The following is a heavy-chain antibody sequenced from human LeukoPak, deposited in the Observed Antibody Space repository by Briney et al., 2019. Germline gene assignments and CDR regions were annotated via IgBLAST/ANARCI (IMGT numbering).Heavy chain of an antibody. Sequence: GGSLRLSCAASGFTFSSYWMHWVRQVPGKGLVWVSRINSDGSSRSYVDSVMGRFTISRDNSKNTMYLQMNSLRAEDTAVYFCANSVGSPGSNLDCWGQGTLVTVSS. CDR2: INSDGSSR. CDR1: GFTFSSYW. V-gene: IGHV3-74*01. J-gene: IGHJ4*02. CDR3: ANSVGSPGSNLDC. D-gene: IGHD3-10*01.